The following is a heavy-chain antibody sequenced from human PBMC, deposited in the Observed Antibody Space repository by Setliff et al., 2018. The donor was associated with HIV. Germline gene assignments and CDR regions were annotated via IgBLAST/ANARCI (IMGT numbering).Heavy chain of an antibody. Sequence: SETLSLTCEVSGGSISSTKWWNWVRQPPGKGLEWIGEIYQSGTTNYNPSLKSRVTMSVDTSTNQFSLELSSVTAAETAVYYCARKSTLRYYYGSGSLDAFDIWGQGTKVTVSS. J-gene: IGHJ3*02. V-gene: IGHV4-4*02. D-gene: IGHD3-10*01. CDR3: ARKSTLRYYYGSGSLDAFDI. CDR1: GGSISSTKW. CDR2: IYQSGTT.